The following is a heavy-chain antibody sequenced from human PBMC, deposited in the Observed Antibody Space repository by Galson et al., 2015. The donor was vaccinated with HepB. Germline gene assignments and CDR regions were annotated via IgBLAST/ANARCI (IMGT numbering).Heavy chain of an antibody. CDR1: GFTFSYYA. D-gene: IGHD6-19*01. CDR3: AKVFPEKTDGWYRQALYYFDS. Sequence: SLRLSCAASGFTFSYYAMSWVRQAPGKGLEWISAITPSGENTYSADSMKGRLTISRDNSRNTLFLQMNSLRAGDMAIYFCAKVFPEKTDGWYRQALYYFDSWGQGTRVTVSS. V-gene: IGHV3-23*01. J-gene: IGHJ4*02. CDR2: ITPSGENT.